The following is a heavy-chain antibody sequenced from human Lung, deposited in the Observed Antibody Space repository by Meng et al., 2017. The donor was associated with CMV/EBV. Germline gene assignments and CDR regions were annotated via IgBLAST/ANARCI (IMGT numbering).Heavy chain of an antibody. CDR2: ISGSGCST. J-gene: IGHJ4*02. Sequence: GESLKISCAASGFTFSSYAMSWVRQAPGKGLEWISAISGSGCSTYYADSVKGRFTISRDNSKNTRYLQMNSLRAEDTAVYYCAKGGWSKPPNWLWGQGTLVTVSS. D-gene: IGHD2-8*02. V-gene: IGHV3-23*01. CDR3: AKGGWSKPPNWL. CDR1: GFTFSSYA.